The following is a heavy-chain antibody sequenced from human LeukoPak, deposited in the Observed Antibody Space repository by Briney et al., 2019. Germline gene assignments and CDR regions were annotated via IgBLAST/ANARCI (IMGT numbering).Heavy chain of an antibody. V-gene: IGHV3-23*01. CDR1: GFTFSSYA. CDR3: AKDGAIFGVVTPSYFDY. CDR2: ISGSGGST. J-gene: IGHJ4*02. Sequence: GGSLRLSCAASGFTFSSYAMSWVRQAPGKGLEWVSAISGSGGSTYYADSVKGRFTISRDNSKNTLYLQMNSLRAEDTAVYYCAKDGAIFGVVTPSYFDYWGQGTLVTVSS. D-gene: IGHD3-3*01.